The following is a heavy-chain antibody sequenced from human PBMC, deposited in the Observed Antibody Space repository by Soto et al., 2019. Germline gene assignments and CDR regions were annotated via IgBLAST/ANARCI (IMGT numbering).Heavy chain of an antibody. Sequence: GGSLRLSCAASGFTFSSYGMHWVRQAPGKGLEWVAVISYDGSNKYYADSVKGRFTISRDNSKNTLYLQMNGLRAEDTAVYYCAKDRVHYDFWSGYYTPYYFDYWGQGTLVTVSS. D-gene: IGHD3-3*01. CDR2: ISYDGSNK. CDR3: AKDRVHYDFWSGYYTPYYFDY. V-gene: IGHV3-30*18. J-gene: IGHJ4*02. CDR1: GFTFSSYG.